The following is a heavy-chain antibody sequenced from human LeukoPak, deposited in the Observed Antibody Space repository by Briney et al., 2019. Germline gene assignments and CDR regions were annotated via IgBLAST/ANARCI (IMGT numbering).Heavy chain of an antibody. CDR2: ISSSGSTI. Sequence: NPGGSLRLSCAASGFTFSDYYMSWIRQAPGKGLEWVSYISSSGSTIYHADSVKGRFTISRDNAKNSLYLQMNSLRAEDTAVYYCARANRDPIYYYYYMDVWGKGTTVTISS. V-gene: IGHV3-11*01. CDR1: GFTFSDYY. D-gene: IGHD1-14*01. CDR3: ARANRDPIYYYYYMDV. J-gene: IGHJ6*03.